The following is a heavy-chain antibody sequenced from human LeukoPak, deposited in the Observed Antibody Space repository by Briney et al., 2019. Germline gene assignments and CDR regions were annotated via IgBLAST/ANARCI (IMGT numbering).Heavy chain of an antibody. V-gene: IGHV1-2*02. CDR3: AVLYCSSTSCQEHNWFDP. CDR2: INPKSGGT. Sequence: ASVTVSCKASGYTFTGYYMHWVRQAPGEGLEWMGWINPKSGGTNYAQKFQDRVTMTRDTSISTAYMELSRLRSDDTAVYYCAVLYCSSTSCQEHNWFDPWGQGTLVTVSS. D-gene: IGHD2-2*01. CDR1: GYTFTGYY. J-gene: IGHJ5*02.